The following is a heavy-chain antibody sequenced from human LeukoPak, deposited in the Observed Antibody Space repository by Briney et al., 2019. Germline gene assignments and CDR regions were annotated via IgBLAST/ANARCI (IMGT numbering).Heavy chain of an antibody. J-gene: IGHJ4*02. CDR3: ARHGPGVRYFDWLLRRYYFDY. D-gene: IGHD3-9*01. V-gene: IGHV4-34*01. CDR1: GGSFSGYY. Sequence: WETLSLTCAVYGGSFSGYYWSWIRQPPGKGLEWIGEINHSGSTNYNPSLKSRVTISVDTSKNQFSLKLSSVTAADTAVYYCARHGPGVRYFDWLLRRYYFDYWGQGTLVTVSS. CDR2: INHSGST.